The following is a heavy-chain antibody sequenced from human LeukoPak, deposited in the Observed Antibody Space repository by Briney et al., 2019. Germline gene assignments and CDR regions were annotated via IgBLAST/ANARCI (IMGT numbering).Heavy chain of an antibody. J-gene: IGHJ4*02. CDR3: ARGVIAAGGSDFDY. CDR2: VSSSGSI. D-gene: IGHD6-13*01. Sequence: SETLSLTCSVSGDSISYFYWSWIRQAAGKGLEWIGRVSSSGSIDYNASLKSRVTMSVDTSKNQLSLKVISVTAADTAVYYCARGVIAAGGSDFDYWGQGTLVTVSS. CDR1: GDSISYFY. V-gene: IGHV4-4*07.